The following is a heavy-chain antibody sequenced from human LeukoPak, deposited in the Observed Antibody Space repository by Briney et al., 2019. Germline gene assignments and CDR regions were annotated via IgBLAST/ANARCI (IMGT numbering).Heavy chain of an antibody. Sequence: TSETLSLTCTVSGGSISSYYWSWIRQPPGKGLEWIGYIYYSGSTNYNPSLKSRVTISVDTSKNRFSLKVSSVTAADTAVYYCATSTWNDVFDIWGQGTMVTVSS. CDR1: GGSISSYY. J-gene: IGHJ3*02. CDR3: ATSTWNDVFDI. D-gene: IGHD5/OR15-5a*01. CDR2: IYYSGST. V-gene: IGHV4-59*01.